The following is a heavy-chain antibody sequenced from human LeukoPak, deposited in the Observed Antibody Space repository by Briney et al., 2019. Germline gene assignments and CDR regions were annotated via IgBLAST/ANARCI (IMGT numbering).Heavy chain of an antibody. CDR3: ATDQRYAFDY. Sequence: PGGALRLSCATPGFSFTDYPMNWGRQAPGKGLEWISNIRTTAEGAKYAYYADSVKGRVTISRDDGKNTLYLHMNSLRDDDTAVYYCATDQRYAFDYWGQGILVTVSS. CDR2: IRTTAEGAKYA. D-gene: IGHD3-9*01. V-gene: IGHV3-48*02. J-gene: IGHJ4*02. CDR1: GFSFTDYP.